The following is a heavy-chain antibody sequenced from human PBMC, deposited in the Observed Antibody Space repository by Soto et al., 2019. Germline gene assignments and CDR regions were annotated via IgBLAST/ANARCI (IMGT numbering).Heavy chain of an antibody. V-gene: IGHV3-30*18. Sequence: PGGSLRLSCAASGFTFSSYGMHWVRQAPGKGLEWVAVISYDGSNKYYADSVKGRFTISRDNSKNTLYLQMNSLRAEDTAVYYCAKGYYDSSGSYYAMFDYYYGMDVWGQGTTVTVSS. J-gene: IGHJ6*02. CDR2: ISYDGSNK. D-gene: IGHD3-22*01. CDR1: GFTFSSYG. CDR3: AKGYYDSSGSYYAMFDYYYGMDV.